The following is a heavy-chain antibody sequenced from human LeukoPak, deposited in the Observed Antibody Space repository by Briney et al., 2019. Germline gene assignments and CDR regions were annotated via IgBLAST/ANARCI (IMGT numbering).Heavy chain of an antibody. CDR3: ARHRSLFDSHDY. D-gene: IGHD3-9*01. J-gene: IGHJ4*02. CDR1: GGSISSYY. CDR2: IYYSGST. V-gene: IGHV4-59*01. Sequence: SETLSLTRTVSGGSISSYYWSWIRQPPGKGLEWIAYIYYSGSTNYNPSLKSRVTMSVDTSKNQFSLKLSSVTAADTAVYYCARHRSLFDSHDYWGQGILVTVSS.